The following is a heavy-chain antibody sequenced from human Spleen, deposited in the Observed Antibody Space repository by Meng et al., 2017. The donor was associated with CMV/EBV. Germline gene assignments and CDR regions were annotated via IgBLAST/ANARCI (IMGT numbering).Heavy chain of an antibody. Sequence: GGSLRLSCSASGFTFSSYAMSWVRQAQGKGLEWVAVISYDGSNEYYADSVKGRFTISRDNSKNTLFLQMNSLRPEDTAVYYCASASLVRGVLDYWGQGTLVTVSS. J-gene: IGHJ4*02. CDR1: GFTFSSYA. V-gene: IGHV3-30-3*01. D-gene: IGHD3-10*01. CDR2: ISYDGSNE. CDR3: ASASLVRGVLDY.